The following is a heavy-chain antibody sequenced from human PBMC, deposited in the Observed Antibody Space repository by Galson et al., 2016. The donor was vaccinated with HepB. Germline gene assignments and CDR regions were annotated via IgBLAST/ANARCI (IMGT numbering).Heavy chain of an antibody. J-gene: IGHJ4*02. CDR3: VRDLWSAYYFEG. CDR1: GFSVSINY. V-gene: IGHV3-53*05. D-gene: IGHD3-3*01. CDR2: MYSGGGT. Sequence: SLRLSCAVSGFSVSINYMSWVRQAPGKGLEWVSVMYSGGGTSYADSVKGRFTISSDNSKNTLFLQMMSLRGDDTAVYYCVRDLWSAYYFEGWGQGTLVTVSS.